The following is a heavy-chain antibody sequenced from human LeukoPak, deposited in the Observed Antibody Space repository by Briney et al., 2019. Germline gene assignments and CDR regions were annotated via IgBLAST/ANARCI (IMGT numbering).Heavy chain of an antibody. Sequence: ASVKVSCKASGYTFTSYGINWVRQATGQGLEWMGWMNPNSGNTGYAQKFQGRVTITRNTSISTAYMELSSLRSEDTAVYYCARVDLAYCGGDCDSTSFDYWGQGTLVTVSS. CDR3: ARVDLAYCGGDCDSTSFDY. V-gene: IGHV1-8*03. CDR2: MNPNSGNT. CDR1: GYTFTSYG. D-gene: IGHD2-21*02. J-gene: IGHJ4*02.